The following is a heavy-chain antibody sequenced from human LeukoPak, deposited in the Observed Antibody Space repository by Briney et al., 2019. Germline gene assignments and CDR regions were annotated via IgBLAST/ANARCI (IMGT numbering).Heavy chain of an antibody. J-gene: IGHJ4*02. D-gene: IGHD5-24*01. CDR1: GFTFSSHG. CDR2: IGYDGNDK. CDR3: AKESINDGGFLDY. V-gene: IGHV3-30*02. Sequence: PGGSLRLSRAASGFTFSSHGMHWVRQTPGKGLQWVAFIGYDGNDKFYLDSVKGRFTVSRDNAKSTLSLQMNSLRLDDTAIYYCAKESINDGGFLDYWGQGSLVTVSS.